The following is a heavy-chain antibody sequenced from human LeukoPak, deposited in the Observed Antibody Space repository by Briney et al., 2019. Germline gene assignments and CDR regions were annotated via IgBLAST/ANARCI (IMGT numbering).Heavy chain of an antibody. V-gene: IGHV4-59*01. CDR3: ARLIPVAAYFDY. CDR2: IYYSGST. Sequence: SETLSLTCTVSGGSISTYYWTWIRQPPGKGPEWIGYIYYSGSTTYNPSLKSRVTISVDTSKNQFSLKLSSVTAADTAVYYCARLIPVAAYFDYWGQGTLVTVSS. D-gene: IGHD6-19*01. J-gene: IGHJ4*02. CDR1: GGSISTYY.